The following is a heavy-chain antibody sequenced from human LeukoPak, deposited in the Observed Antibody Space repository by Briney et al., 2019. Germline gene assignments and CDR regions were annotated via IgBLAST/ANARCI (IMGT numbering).Heavy chain of an antibody. CDR3: ARSPDSISYYIQY. Sequence: GGSLRVSCAASGFTFSTFAMQCVRQAPGKGVEWVAFIWYDGSNEYYADSVRGRFTISRDNSKSTLYLQMNSLRAEDTAVYYCARSPDSISYYIQYWGQGTLVTVSS. J-gene: IGHJ4*02. CDR1: GFTFSTFA. V-gene: IGHV3-33*01. D-gene: IGHD3-22*01. CDR2: IWYDGSNE.